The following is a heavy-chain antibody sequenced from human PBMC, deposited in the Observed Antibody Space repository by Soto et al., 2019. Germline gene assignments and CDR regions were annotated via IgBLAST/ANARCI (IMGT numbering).Heavy chain of an antibody. J-gene: IGHJ5*02. CDR3: ARDRNIATRFCGWFDP. V-gene: IGHV4-61*01. D-gene: IGHD6-6*01. CDR2: IYNNGNT. Sequence: SETLSLTCNVSGGSVSSVKYFWSWIRQPPGKGLEWIAYIYNNGNTNYNPSLKSRATISVDTSKNQCSLKLTSVTAADSAVYYCARDRNIATRFCGWFDPWGQGTLVTVSS. CDR1: GGSVSSVKYF.